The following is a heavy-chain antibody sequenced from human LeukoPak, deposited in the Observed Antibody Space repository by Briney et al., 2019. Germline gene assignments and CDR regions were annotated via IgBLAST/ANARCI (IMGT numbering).Heavy chain of an antibody. CDR2: IRNGGST. J-gene: IGHJ6*04. D-gene: IGHD3-10*02. CDR3: AELGITMIGGV. CDR1: GFTFDDYG. V-gene: IGHV3-20*04. Sequence: GGSLRLSCAASGFTFDDYGMSWVRQGPGKGLEWVSGIRNGGSTGYADSVKGRFTISRDNAKNSLYLQMNSLRAEDTAVYYCAELGITMIGGVWGKGTTVTISS.